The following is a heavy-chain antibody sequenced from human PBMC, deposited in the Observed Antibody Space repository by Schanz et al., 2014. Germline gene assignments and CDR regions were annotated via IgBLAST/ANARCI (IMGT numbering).Heavy chain of an antibody. CDR3: ARDLPYCDGGKCYSDGFDI. J-gene: IGHJ3*02. CDR1: EYSFTSYS. CDR2: INTANGNA. D-gene: IGHD2-21*01. Sequence: QVQLVQSGAEVKRPGASVKVSCKASEYSFTSYSMQWVRQAPGQSLEWMGWINTANGNAKYSANFQARVTITRDTSATTAYMELTNLRSEDTAVYYCARDLPYCDGGKCYSDGFDIWGQGTLVTISS. V-gene: IGHV1-3*04.